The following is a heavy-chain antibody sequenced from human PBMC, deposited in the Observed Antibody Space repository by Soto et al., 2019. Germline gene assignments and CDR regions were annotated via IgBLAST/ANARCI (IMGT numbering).Heavy chain of an antibody. J-gene: IGHJ3*02. Sequence: KSSETLSLTCTVSGGSISSGGYYWSWIRQHPGKGLEWIGYIYYSGSTYYNPSLKSRVTISVDTSKNQFSLKLSSVTAADTAAYYCARSMSHTVVVTASAFDIWGQGTMVTISS. D-gene: IGHD2-21*02. CDR3: ARSMSHTVVVTASAFDI. CDR1: GGSISSGGYY. V-gene: IGHV4-31*03. CDR2: IYYSGST.